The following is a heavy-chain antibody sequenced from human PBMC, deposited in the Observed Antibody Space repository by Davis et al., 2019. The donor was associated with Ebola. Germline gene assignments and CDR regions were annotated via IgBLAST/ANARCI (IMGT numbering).Heavy chain of an antibody. D-gene: IGHD2-8*01. CDR1: GGAVSSGGYF. Sequence: PGGSLRLSCTVSGGAVSSGGYFWAWIRQPPGKGLEWIGYIYSSGSTSLSPSLNSRVTISRDMSKNQFSLNLRSVTAADTAVYYCARVGDFQGVYWGQGALVTVSS. J-gene: IGHJ4*02. CDR3: ARVGDFQGVY. V-gene: IGHV4-61*08. CDR2: IYSSGST.